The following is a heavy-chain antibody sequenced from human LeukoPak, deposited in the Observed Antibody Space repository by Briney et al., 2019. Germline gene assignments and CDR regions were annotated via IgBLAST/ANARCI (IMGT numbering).Heavy chain of an antibody. CDR2: INPNSGCT. D-gene: IGHD3-3*01. J-gene: IGHJ5*02. CDR1: GYTFTGYY. Sequence: ASVKVSCKASGYTFTGYYMHWVRQAPGQGLEWMGWINPNSGCTNYAQKFQGRVTMTRDTSISTAYMELSRLRSDDTAVYYCAREHQITIFGVVIPAGWFEPWGQGTLVTVSS. V-gene: IGHV1-2*02. CDR3: AREHQITIFGVVIPAGWFEP.